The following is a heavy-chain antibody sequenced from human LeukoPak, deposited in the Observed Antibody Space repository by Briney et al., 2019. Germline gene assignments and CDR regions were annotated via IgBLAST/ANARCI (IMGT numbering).Heavy chain of an antibody. J-gene: IGHJ4*02. D-gene: IGHD1-26*01. CDR1: GFTFSNYA. CDR2: VSGSGIIS. CDR3: TKGDTSLLRRYYFDL. V-gene: IGHV3-23*01. Sequence: PGGSLRLSCAVSGFTFSNYAMNWVRQAPGKGLEWVSSVSGSGIISFYADSVKGRFIISRDNSENTVFLQMNSLTAEDTAVYHCTKGDTSLLRRYYFDLWGQGTLVTVSS.